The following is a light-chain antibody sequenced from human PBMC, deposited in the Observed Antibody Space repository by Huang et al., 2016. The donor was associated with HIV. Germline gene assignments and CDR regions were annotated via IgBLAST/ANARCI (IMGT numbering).Light chain of an antibody. V-gene: IGKV1-39*01. Sequence: DIQMTQSPSSLSAFVGDRVTITCRASQTISTYLGWYQQKPGKAPRLLIYAASSLQSGVPSRFSGSGSGTDFTLTIRSLQPEDFATYYCQQSYSTPYTFGHGTNLDIK. CDR3: QQSYSTPYT. CDR1: QTISTY. CDR2: AAS. J-gene: IGKJ2*01.